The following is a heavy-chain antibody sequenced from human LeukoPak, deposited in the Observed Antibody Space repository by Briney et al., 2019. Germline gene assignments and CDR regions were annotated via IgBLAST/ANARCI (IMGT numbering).Heavy chain of an antibody. D-gene: IGHD6-19*01. CDR3: ARDPQGAVAGTFLDY. CDR2: INPNSGGT. J-gene: IGHJ4*02. V-gene: IGHV1-2*02. CDR1: GYTFTGYY. Sequence: ASVKVSFKASGYTFTGYYMHWVRQAPGQGLEWMGWINPNSGGTNYAQKFQGRVTMTRDTSTSTAYMELSRLRSDDTAVYYCARDPQGAVAGTFLDYWGQGTLVTVSS.